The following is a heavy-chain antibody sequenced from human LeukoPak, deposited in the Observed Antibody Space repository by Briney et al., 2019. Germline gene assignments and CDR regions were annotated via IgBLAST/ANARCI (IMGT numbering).Heavy chain of an antibody. CDR1: VGSISSSSYY. CDR3: ARTTEGYCRSTSCYDFSYSYYMDV. V-gene: IGHV4-39*07. Sequence: SEALSLTRTVSVGSISSSSYYWGWIRQPPGKGLEWIGSIYYSGSTYYNPSLKSRVSISVDTSKNQFFLKLSSVTAADTAVYYCARTTEGYCRSTSCYDFSYSYYMDVWGKGTTVTISS. D-gene: IGHD2-2*01. J-gene: IGHJ6*03. CDR2: IYYSGST.